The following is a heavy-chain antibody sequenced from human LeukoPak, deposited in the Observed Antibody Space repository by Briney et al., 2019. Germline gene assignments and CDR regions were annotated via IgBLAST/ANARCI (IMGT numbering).Heavy chain of an antibody. J-gene: IGHJ4*02. CDR3: AREATGYGGGPLFDS. Sequence: PGGSLRLSCVASGFTFSSYWMHWVRQAPGKGPVWVSHIRSDGSTTNYPDSVKGRFTISRDNAKNTLFLQMDSLTAEDSAVYYCAREATGYGGGPLFDSWGQGTLVTVSS. CDR1: GFTFSSYW. CDR2: IRSDGSTT. V-gene: IGHV3-74*01. D-gene: IGHD4-23*01.